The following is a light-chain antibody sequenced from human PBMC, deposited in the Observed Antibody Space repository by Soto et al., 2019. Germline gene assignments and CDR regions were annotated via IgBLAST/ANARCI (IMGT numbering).Light chain of an antibody. CDR2: GAS. J-gene: IGKJ1*01. CDR3: QQYNSWPPT. CDR1: QSVSSN. V-gene: IGKV3-15*01. Sequence: EIVMTQSPATLSVSPEERVTLSCRASQSVSSNFAWYQQKPGQAPRLLISGASTRADGVPARFSGSGSGTEFTLTISSLQSEDCALDHCQQYNSWPPTFGQGTQVDIK.